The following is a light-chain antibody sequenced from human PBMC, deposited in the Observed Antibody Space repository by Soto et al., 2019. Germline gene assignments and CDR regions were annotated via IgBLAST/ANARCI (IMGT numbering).Light chain of an antibody. Sequence: EIVMTQSPATLSVSPGERATLSCRASQSISSNLAWYQQRPGQAPRLLVYGASTRATGIPARFSGSGSGTEFTLTISSLQSEDFAVYYCRQYDSWPPLFTFGPGTKVDLK. CDR3: RQYDSWPPLFT. CDR2: GAS. CDR1: QSISSN. J-gene: IGKJ3*01. V-gene: IGKV3-15*01.